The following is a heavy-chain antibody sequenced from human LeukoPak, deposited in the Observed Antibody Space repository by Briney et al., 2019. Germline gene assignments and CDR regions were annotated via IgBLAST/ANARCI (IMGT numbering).Heavy chain of an antibody. CDR2: IYSGGST. D-gene: IGHD4-17*01. V-gene: IGHV3-53*01. CDR3: ASPPDYGDYPSYYYYGMDV. Sequence: PGGSLRLSCAASGFTFSNYAMSWVRQAPGKGLEWVSVIYSGGSTYYADSVKGRFTISRDNSKNTLYLQMNSLRAEDTAVYYCASPPDYGDYPSYYYYGMDVWGQGTTVTVSS. CDR1: GFTFSNYA. J-gene: IGHJ6*02.